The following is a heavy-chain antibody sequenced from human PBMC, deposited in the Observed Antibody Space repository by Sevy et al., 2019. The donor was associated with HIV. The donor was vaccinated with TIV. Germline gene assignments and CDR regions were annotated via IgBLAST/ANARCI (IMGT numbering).Heavy chain of an antibody. D-gene: IGHD3-10*01. V-gene: IGHV3-7*01. CDR3: ARGIFGSGSRLGLGY. CDR1: GFTFSNNW. J-gene: IGHJ4*02. Sequence: GGSLRLSCVASGFTFSNNWMTWVRQAPGKGLQWVANIKQDGSEKSFVDSVKGRFTSCIDNAMNSLYLQMSSLRVEDTAVYYCARGIFGSGSRLGLGYWGQGTLVTVSS. CDR2: IKQDGSEK.